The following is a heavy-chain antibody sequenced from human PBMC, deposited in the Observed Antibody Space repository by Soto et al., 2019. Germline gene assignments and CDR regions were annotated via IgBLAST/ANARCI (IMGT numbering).Heavy chain of an antibody. CDR1: GGSISSGGYY. D-gene: IGHD3-10*01. CDR2: IYYRGST. CDR3: VRQGFGALHGLVDV. J-gene: IGHJ6*02. Sequence: SETLSLTCTVSGGSISSGGYYWSWIRQHPGKGLEWIGHIYYRGSTYYNPSLKSRVAISLDTSKSQFSLKLTSVTATDTAVYYCVRQGFGALHGLVDVWGQGTTVTVSS. V-gene: IGHV4-31*02.